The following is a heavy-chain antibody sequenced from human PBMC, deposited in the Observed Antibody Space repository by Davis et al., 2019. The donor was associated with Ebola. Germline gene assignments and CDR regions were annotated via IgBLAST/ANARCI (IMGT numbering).Heavy chain of an antibody. Sequence: MPSETLSLTCTVSGGSIISSSSYWGWIRQPPRKGLEWIGSIYYSGITYYNPSLRGRVTISIDTSKNQFSLEVRSVTAADTAVYYCVRGSDAYKTGYWGQGTLVTVSS. CDR3: VRGSDAYKTGY. J-gene: IGHJ4*02. V-gene: IGHV4-39*07. CDR1: GGSIISSSSY. CDR2: IYYSGIT. D-gene: IGHD5-24*01.